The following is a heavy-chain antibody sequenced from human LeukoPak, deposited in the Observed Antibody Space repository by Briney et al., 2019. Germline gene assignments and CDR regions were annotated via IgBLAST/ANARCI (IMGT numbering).Heavy chain of an antibody. Sequence: ASVKVSCKASGYTFTGYYMHWVRQAPGQGLEWMGWINPNSGGTNYAQKFQGRVTMTRDTSISTAYMELSRLRSDDTAVYYCARVRYYDSSGYYLWGQGTLVTVSS. CDR1: GYTFTGYY. CDR2: INPNSGGT. CDR3: ARVRYYDSSGYYL. D-gene: IGHD3-22*01. V-gene: IGHV1-2*02. J-gene: IGHJ5*02.